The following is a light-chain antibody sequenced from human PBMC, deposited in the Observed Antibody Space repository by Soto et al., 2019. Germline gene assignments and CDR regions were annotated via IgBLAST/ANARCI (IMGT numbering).Light chain of an antibody. CDR3: QQFQSYALT. J-gene: IGKJ4*01. CDR2: DAS. CDR1: QGISSA. Sequence: AIQLTQSPSSLSASVGDRVTITCRASQGISSALAWYQHKRGRAPRLLIYDASSLQSGVSSRFSGSGSGTDFTLTISSLQPEDFATYYCQQFQSYALTFGGGTKLEIK. V-gene: IGKV1-13*02.